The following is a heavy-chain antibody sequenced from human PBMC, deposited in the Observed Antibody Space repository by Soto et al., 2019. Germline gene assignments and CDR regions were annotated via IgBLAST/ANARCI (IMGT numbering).Heavy chain of an antibody. J-gene: IGHJ4*02. V-gene: IGHV1-3*01. Sequence: ASVKVSCKASGYTFTGYSIHWVRQAPGQRLEWMGWINAGNGNAKYSQKFQGRVTITRDTSASTAYMELSSLRSEDTAVYYCARLHCSSTSCYSSSDWPFDYRGQGTRVTVS. CDR3: ARLHCSSTSCYSSSDWPFDY. CDR1: GYTFTGYS. D-gene: IGHD2-2*02. CDR2: INAGNGNA.